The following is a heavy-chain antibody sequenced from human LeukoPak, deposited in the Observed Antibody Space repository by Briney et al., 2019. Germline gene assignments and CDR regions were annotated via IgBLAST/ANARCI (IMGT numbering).Heavy chain of an antibody. CDR3: AGSSYGDYGFTTSSFDY. J-gene: IGHJ4*02. Sequence: SVKVSCKASGGTFSSYAISWVRQAPGQGLEWMGRIIPIFGIANYAQKFQGRVTITADKSTSTAYMELSSLRSEDTAVYYCAGSSYGDYGFTTSSFDYWGQGTLVIVSS. D-gene: IGHD4-17*01. CDR1: GGTFSSYA. CDR2: IIPIFGIA. V-gene: IGHV1-69*04.